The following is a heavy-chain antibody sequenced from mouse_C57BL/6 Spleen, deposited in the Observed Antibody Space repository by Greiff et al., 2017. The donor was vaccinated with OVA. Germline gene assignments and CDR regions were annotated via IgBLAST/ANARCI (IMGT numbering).Heavy chain of an antibody. CDR2: ISSGGEYI. J-gene: IGHJ3*01. CDR1: GFTFSSYA. Sequence: EVKVVESGEGLVKPGGSLKLSCAASGFTFSSYAMSWVRQTPEKRLEWVAYISSGGEYIYYADTVKGRFTNSRDNARNTLYLQMSSLKSEDTAMYYCTRDSGYYFLFAYWGQGTLVTVSA. CDR3: TRDSGYYFLFAY. D-gene: IGHD2-3*01. V-gene: IGHV5-9-1*02.